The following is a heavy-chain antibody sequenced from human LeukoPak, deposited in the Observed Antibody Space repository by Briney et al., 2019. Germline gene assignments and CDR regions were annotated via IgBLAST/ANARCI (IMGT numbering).Heavy chain of an antibody. V-gene: IGHV3-30*18. CDR1: GFTFSSYG. D-gene: IGHD2-15*01. CDR3: AKDRYCSGGSCNLYYYYYGMDV. Sequence: GRSLRLSCAASGFTFSSYGMHWVRRAPGKGLEWVAVISYDGSNKYYADSVKGRFTISRDNSKNTLYLQMNSLRAEDTAVYYCAKDRYCSGGSCNLYYYYYGMDVWGQGTTVTVSS. CDR2: ISYDGSNK. J-gene: IGHJ6*02.